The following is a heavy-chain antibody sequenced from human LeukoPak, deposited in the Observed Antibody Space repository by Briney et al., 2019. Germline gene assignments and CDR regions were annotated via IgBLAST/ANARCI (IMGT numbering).Heavy chain of an antibody. CDR3: ARARRTKNAFDI. CDR2: INHSGST. Sequence: SSETLSLTCAVYGGSFSGFYWSWIRQPPGKGLEWIGEINHSGSTNYNPSLKSRVTTSINTPKNQFSLKLSSVTAADTAVYYCARARRTKNAFDIWGQGTMVTVSS. CDR1: GGSFSGFY. V-gene: IGHV4-34*01. J-gene: IGHJ3*02.